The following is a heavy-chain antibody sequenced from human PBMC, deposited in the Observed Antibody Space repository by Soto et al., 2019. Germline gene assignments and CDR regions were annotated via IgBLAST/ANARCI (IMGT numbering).Heavy chain of an antibody. V-gene: IGHV4-59*02. D-gene: IGHD3-3*01. Sequence: PSETLSLTCSVSGGSVSSYYWSWIRQPPGKGLEWIGYISYSGSTNYNPSLKNRVTISVDTSKNQFSLKLSSVTAADTAVYYCASGGQGYDFWSGYSYDDYFDYWGQGTLVTVSS. CDR1: GGSVSSYY. J-gene: IGHJ4*02. CDR2: ISYSGST. CDR3: ASGGQGYDFWSGYSYDDYFDY.